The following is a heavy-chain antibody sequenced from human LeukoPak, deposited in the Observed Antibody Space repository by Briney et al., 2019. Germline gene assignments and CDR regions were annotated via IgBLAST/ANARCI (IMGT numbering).Heavy chain of an antibody. CDR1: GFTFSSYS. J-gene: IGHJ6*03. Sequence: PGGSLRLSCAASGFTFSSYSMNWVRQAPGKGLEWVSSISSSSSYIYYADSVKGRFTISRDNAKNSLYLQMNSLRAEDTAVYYCASIPELPHYYNSMDVWGKGPRSPSP. V-gene: IGHV3-21*01. CDR3: ASIPELPHYYNSMDV. D-gene: IGHD1-7*01. CDR2: ISSSSSYI.